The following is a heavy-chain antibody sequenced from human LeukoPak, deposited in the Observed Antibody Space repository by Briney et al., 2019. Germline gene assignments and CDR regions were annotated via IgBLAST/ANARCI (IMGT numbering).Heavy chain of an antibody. CDR1: GGSIISSSYY. CDR3: VRDCQQWLLQGGFDM. Sequence: NPSETLSLTCTVSGGSIISSSYYWGWIRQPPGKGLEWIGSIYYSGNTDYNPSLKSRVAISVDTSKNQFSLKLNSVTAADTAVYYCVRDCQQWLLQGGFDMWGQGTMVTVSS. J-gene: IGHJ3*02. CDR2: IYYSGNT. D-gene: IGHD6-19*01. V-gene: IGHV4-39*07.